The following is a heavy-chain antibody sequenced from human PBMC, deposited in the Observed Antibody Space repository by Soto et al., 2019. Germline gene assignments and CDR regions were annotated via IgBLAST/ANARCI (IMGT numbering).Heavy chain of an antibody. J-gene: IGHJ6*02. CDR1: GFTFSSYA. D-gene: IGHD6-19*01. V-gene: IGHV3-23*01. CDR2: ISGSGGST. Sequence: PGGSLRLSCAASGFTFSSYAMSWVRQAPGKGLEWVSAISGSGGSTYYADSVEGRFTISRDNSKNTLYLQMNSLRAEDTAVYYCAKERHEWLARGYYYYGMDVWGQGTTVTVSS. CDR3: AKERHEWLARGYYYYGMDV.